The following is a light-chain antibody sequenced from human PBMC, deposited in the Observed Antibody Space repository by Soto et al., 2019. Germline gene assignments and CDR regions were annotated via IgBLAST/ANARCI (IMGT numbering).Light chain of an antibody. CDR2: AAS. CDR3: QQLNSYPST. Sequence: DIQLTQSPSFLSASVGDRVTITCRASQGISSYLAWYQQKPGKAPKLLIYAASTLQSGVPSRFSGSGSGTEFTPTISSLQPKDFATYYCQQLNSYPSTSGPGTKVDIK. CDR1: QGISSY. J-gene: IGKJ3*01. V-gene: IGKV1-9*01.